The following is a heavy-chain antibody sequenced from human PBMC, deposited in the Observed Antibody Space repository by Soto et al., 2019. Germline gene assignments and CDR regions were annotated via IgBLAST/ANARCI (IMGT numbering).Heavy chain of an antibody. CDR1: GFTFSNNY. V-gene: IGHV3-66*01. CDR3: ARDGTYNWV. D-gene: IGHD1-1*01. CDR2: IYSGGAT. J-gene: IGHJ4*02. Sequence: EVQLVESGGGLVQPGGSLRLSCAASGFTFSNNYMRWVRQAPGKGLEWVSLIYSGGATYYADSVKGRFTISRDNSKNTLYLQMNSRRAEDTAVYYCARDGTYNWVGGQGILVTVSS.